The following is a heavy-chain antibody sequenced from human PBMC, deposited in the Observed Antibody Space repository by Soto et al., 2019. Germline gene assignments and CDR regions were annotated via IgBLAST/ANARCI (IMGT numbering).Heavy chain of an antibody. CDR2: IYYSGST. Sequence: SQTLSLTCTVSGGSISSSSYYWGWIRQPPGKGLEWIGRIYYSGSTYYNPSLKSRVTISVDTSKNQFSLKLSSVTAADTAVYYCARLFSGGELPRIFDYWGQGTLVTVSS. J-gene: IGHJ4*02. D-gene: IGHD1-26*01. CDR1: GGSISSSSYY. V-gene: IGHV4-39*01. CDR3: ARLFSGGELPRIFDY.